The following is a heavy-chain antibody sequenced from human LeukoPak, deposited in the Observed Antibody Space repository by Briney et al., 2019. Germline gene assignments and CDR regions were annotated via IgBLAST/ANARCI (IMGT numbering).Heavy chain of an antibody. J-gene: IGHJ4*02. Sequence: GGSLRLSCAASGFTFSSYAMSWIRQAPGKGLEWVSNISGNGGSKYYADSVKGRFTISRDNSKNTLYLQMNSLRAEDTAVYYCAKGNGGYYYDSTGYRDGYFDYWGQGALVTVSS. CDR1: GFTFSSYA. D-gene: IGHD3-22*01. CDR3: AKGNGGYYYDSTGYRDGYFDY. V-gene: IGHV3-23*01. CDR2: ISGNGGSK.